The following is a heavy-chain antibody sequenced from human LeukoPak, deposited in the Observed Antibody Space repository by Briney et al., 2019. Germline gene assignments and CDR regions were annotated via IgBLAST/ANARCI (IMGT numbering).Heavy chain of an antibody. V-gene: IGHV1-2*06. Sequence: ASVKVSCKASGYTFTGYYMHWVRQAPGQGLEWTGRINPNSGGTNYAQKFQGRVTMTRDTSISTAYMELSRLRSDDTAVYYCASSGDREYYFDYWGQGTLVTVSS. CDR1: GYTFTGYY. CDR3: ASSGDREYYFDY. J-gene: IGHJ4*02. D-gene: IGHD7-27*01. CDR2: INPNSGGT.